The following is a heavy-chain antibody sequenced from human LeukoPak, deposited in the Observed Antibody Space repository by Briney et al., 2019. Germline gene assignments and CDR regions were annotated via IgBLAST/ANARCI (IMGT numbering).Heavy chain of an antibody. CDR3: AKDPLAVADSDAFDI. V-gene: IGHV3-23*01. Sequence: GGSLTLSCVASGFTFSAYAMTWVRQAPGKGLEWVSAISGSGGSTYYADSVKGRFTISRDNSKNTLYLQMNSLRAEDTAVYYCAKDPLAVADSDAFDIWGQGTMVTVSS. CDR2: ISGSGGST. J-gene: IGHJ3*02. CDR1: GFTFSAYA. D-gene: IGHD6-19*01.